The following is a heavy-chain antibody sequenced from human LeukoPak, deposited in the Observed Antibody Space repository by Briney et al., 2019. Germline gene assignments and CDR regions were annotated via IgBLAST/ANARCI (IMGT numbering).Heavy chain of an antibody. CDR1: GGSFSGYY. CDR3: ASRGYDIPDYYYGMDV. CDR2: INHSGST. J-gene: IGHJ6*04. D-gene: IGHD3-9*01. V-gene: IGHV4-34*01. Sequence: PSETLSLTCAVYGGSFSGYYWSWIRQPPGKGLEWIGEINHSGSTNYNPSLKSRVTISVDTSKNQFSLKLSSVTAADTAVYYCASRGYDIPDYYYGMDVWGKGTTVTVSS.